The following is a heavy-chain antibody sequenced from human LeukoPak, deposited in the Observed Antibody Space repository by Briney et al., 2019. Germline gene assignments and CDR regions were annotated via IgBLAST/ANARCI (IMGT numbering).Heavy chain of an antibody. CDR1: GGSFSGYY. D-gene: IGHD3-10*01. Sequence: SETLSLTCAVYGGSFSGYYWSWIRQPPGKGLEWIGEINRSGSTNYNPSLKGRVTISVDTSKNQFSLKLSSVTAADTAVYYCARVRPKYKRLLWFGEASNYYYYGMDVWGQGTTVTVSS. J-gene: IGHJ6*02. V-gene: IGHV4-34*01. CDR2: INRSGST. CDR3: ARVRPKYKRLLWFGEASNYYYYGMDV.